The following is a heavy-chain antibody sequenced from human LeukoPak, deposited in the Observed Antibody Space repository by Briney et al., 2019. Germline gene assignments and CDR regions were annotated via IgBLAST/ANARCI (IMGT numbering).Heavy chain of an antibody. CDR3: TRDLLGGDYVPYDAFDI. V-gene: IGHV3-53*01. D-gene: IGHD4-17*01. J-gene: IGHJ3*02. CDR2: IYSGGST. CDR1: GFTVSSNY. Sequence: GGSLRLSCAASGFTVSSNYMSWVRQAPGKGLEWVSVIYSGGSTYYADSVKGRFTISRDNSKNTLYLQMNSLRAEDTAVYYCTRDLLGGDYVPYDAFDIWGQGTMVTVSS.